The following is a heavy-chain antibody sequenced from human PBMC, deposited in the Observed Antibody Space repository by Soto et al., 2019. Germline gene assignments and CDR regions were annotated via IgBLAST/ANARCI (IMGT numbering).Heavy chain of an antibody. CDR2: FDPEDGET. CDR3: ATDRGRYNPDFYYYYGMDV. CDR1: GYTLTELS. J-gene: IGHJ6*02. D-gene: IGHD3-10*01. V-gene: IGHV1-24*01. Sequence: QVQLVQSGAEVKKPGASVKVSCKVSGYTLTELSMHWVRQAPGKGLEWMGGFDPEDGETIYAQKFQGRVTMTEDTSADTAYMEVSSLRSEDTAVYYCATDRGRYNPDFYYYYGMDVWGQGTTVTVSS.